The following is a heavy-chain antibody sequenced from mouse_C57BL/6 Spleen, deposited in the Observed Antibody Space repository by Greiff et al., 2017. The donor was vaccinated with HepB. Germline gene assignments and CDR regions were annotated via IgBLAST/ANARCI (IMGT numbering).Heavy chain of an antibody. CDR3: AREKIYHGYYWYFDV. D-gene: IGHD2-3*01. CDR1: GYSITSGYY. V-gene: IGHV3-6*01. CDR2: ISYDGSN. Sequence: EVKLMESGPGLVKPSQSLSLTCSVTGYSITSGYYWNWIRQFPGNKMEWMGYISYDGSNNYNPSLKNRISITRDTSKNQFFLKLNSVTTEDTATYYCAREKIYHGYYWYFDVWGTGTTVTVSS. J-gene: IGHJ1*03.